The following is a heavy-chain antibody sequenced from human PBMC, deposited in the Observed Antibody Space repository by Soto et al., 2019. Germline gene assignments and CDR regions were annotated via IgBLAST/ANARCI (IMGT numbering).Heavy chain of an antibody. Sequence: SETLSLTCTVSGGSISSSSYYWGWIRQPRGKGLEWIGSIYYSGITYYSPSLKSRVTISVDTSKNQFSLELSSVTAADTAVYYCVRPHYLSNTFYSYFDYWGQGTLVTVSS. D-gene: IGHD3-3*02. CDR2: IYYSGIT. CDR1: GGSISSSSYY. J-gene: IGHJ4*02. V-gene: IGHV4-39*07. CDR3: VRPHYLSNTFYSYFDY.